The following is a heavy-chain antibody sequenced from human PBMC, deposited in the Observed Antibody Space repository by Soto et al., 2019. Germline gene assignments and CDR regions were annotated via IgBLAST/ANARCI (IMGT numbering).Heavy chain of an antibody. CDR1: GGTFSSYA. V-gene: IGHV1-69*01. D-gene: IGHD3-22*01. CDR3: ARGADYYDSSGYYDY. Sequence: VSCKASGGTFSSYAISWVRQAPGQGLEWMGGIIPIFGTANYAQKFQGRVTITADESTSTAYMELSSLRSEDTAVYYCARGADYYDSSGYYDYWGQGTLVTVSS. J-gene: IGHJ4*02. CDR2: IIPIFGTA.